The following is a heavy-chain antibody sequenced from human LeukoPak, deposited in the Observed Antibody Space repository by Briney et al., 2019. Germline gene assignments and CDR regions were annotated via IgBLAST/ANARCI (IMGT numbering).Heavy chain of an antibody. CDR2: ISWNSGSI. CDR3: VKDVFLGFCSGGSCSVHFDY. V-gene: IGHV3-9*03. D-gene: IGHD2-15*01. Sequence: GGSLRLSCAASGFTFDNYAMHWVRQAPGKGLEWVSGISWNSGSIVYVDSVKGRFTISRDNAKNSLYLQMDSLRPEDMALYYCVKDVFLGFCSGGSCSVHFDYWGQGTLVTVSS. J-gene: IGHJ4*02. CDR1: GFTFDNYA.